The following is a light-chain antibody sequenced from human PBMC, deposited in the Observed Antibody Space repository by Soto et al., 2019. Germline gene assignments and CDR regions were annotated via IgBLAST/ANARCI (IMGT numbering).Light chain of an antibody. J-gene: IGKJ4*01. V-gene: IGKV3-11*01. CDR1: QSISSY. CDR3: QQGGNWPPT. Sequence: EIVLTQSPATLSLSAGERATLSCRASQSISSYLAWYQQKPGQAPRLLIYDASNRATGIPPRFSGSGSGTAFTFTISSLELEDFAVYFCQQGGNWPPTFGGGPRWRSN. CDR2: DAS.